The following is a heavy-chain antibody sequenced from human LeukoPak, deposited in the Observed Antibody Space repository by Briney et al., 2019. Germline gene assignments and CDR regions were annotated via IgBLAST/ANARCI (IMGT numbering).Heavy chain of an antibody. CDR2: ISSSGSTI. CDR1: GFTFSSYE. V-gene: IGHV3-48*03. Sequence: GGSLSLSCAASGFTFSSYEMNWVRQAPGKGLEWVSYISSSGSTIYYADSVKGRFTISRDNAKNSLYLQMNSLRAEDTAVYYCARDFNYYYGMDVWGQGTTVTVSS. CDR3: ARDFNYYYGMDV. J-gene: IGHJ6*02.